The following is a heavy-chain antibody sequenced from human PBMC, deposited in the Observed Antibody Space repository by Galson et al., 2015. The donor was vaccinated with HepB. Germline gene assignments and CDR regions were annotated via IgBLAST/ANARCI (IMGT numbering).Heavy chain of an antibody. D-gene: IGHD3-10*01. CDR1: GGSVGTGGYH. CDR2: IYYSGTT. CDR3: ARTDAFFFGTGSSPFDS. V-gene: IGHV4-31*03. Sequence: TVSGGSVGTGGYHWTWIRQHPGKGLEWIGYIYYSGTTSYNPSLKSRVTISADTSKNQFSLKLTSVTAADTAVYYCARTDAFFFGTGSSPFDSWGQGTLVTVSS. J-gene: IGHJ4*02.